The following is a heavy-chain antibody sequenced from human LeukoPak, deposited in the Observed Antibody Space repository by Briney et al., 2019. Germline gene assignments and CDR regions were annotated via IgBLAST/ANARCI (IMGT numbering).Heavy chain of an antibody. D-gene: IGHD2-21*01. CDR3: ASFYQAYYFDH. CDR2: IYYSGST. J-gene: IGHJ4*02. Sequence: SETLSLTCTVSGGSISSYYWSWIRQPPGKGLEWIAYIYYSGSTNYNPSLKSRVTISVDTSKNQFSLKLSSVTAADTAVYYCASFYQAYYFDHWGQGTLVTVSS. V-gene: IGHV4-59*08. CDR1: GGSISSYY.